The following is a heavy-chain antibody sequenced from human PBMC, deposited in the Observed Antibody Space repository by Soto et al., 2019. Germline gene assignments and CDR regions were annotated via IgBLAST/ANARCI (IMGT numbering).Heavy chain of an antibody. J-gene: IGHJ4*02. CDR1: GDSISGGDYY. CDR2: IYYNGNT. D-gene: IGHD3-22*01. CDR3: ARHYDSSGGFDY. V-gene: IGHV4-30-4*01. Sequence: QVQLQESGPGLVKPSHTLSLTCTVSGDSISGGDYYWSWIRQPPGKGLEWIGYIYYNGNTYYNPSLKSRGTISVDTSQNQFSLKLSSVTAADTAVYYCARHYDSSGGFDYWGQGTLGTVSS.